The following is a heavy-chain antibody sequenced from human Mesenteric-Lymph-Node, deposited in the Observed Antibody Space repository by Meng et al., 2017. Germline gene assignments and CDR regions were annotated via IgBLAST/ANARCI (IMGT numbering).Heavy chain of an antibody. CDR1: GFTFNTYE. Sequence: GESLKISCAASGFTFNTYELNWVRQAPGKGLEWVALISYDGSNKRYAGSVNGRFTISRDNSKNTMFLQMNSLGPEDTAVYYCARESGRRNWHDVTNYWGQGALVTVSS. CDR2: ISYDGSNK. J-gene: IGHJ4*02. CDR3: ARESGRRNWHDVTNY. V-gene: IGHV3-30*04. D-gene: IGHD1-20*01.